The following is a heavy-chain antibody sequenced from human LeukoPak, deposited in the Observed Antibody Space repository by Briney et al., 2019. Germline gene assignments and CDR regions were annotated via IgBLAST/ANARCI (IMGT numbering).Heavy chain of an antibody. V-gene: IGHV4-39*01. CDR1: GGSISSSTYN. Sequence: SETLSLTCTVSGGSISSSTYNWDWIRQPPGKGLEWIGRISYSGSTYYNPSLKSRVTISVDTSKNQFSLRLTSVTAADTAVYYCARGVVPYYYYYMDVWGKGTTVTVSS. CDR2: ISYSGST. CDR3: ARGVVPYYYYYMDV. J-gene: IGHJ6*03. D-gene: IGHD2-21*01.